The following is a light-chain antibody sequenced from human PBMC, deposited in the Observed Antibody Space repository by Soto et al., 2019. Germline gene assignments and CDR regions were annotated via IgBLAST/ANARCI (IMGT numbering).Light chain of an antibody. CDR1: NIGSNN. CDR2: RDS. V-gene: IGLV3-9*01. CDR3: QVWDSSRGVV. Sequence: SYELTQPLSVPVALGQTARITCGGNNIGSNNVHWYQQKPGQAPVLVIYRDSNRPSGIPERFSGSNSGNTATLTISRAQAGDEADYYCQVWDSSRGVVFGGGTKVTVL. J-gene: IGLJ2*01.